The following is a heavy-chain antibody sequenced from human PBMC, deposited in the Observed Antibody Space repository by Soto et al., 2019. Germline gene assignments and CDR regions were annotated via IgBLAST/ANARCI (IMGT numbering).Heavy chain of an antibody. CDR2: IWYDGSNK. Sequence: QVQLVESGGGVVQPGRSLRLSCAASGFTFSSYGMHWVRQAPGKGLEWVAVIWYDGSNKYYADSVKGRFTISRDNSKNTLYLQMNSLRAEDKAVYYCARDSSSSGVLGYWGQGTLVTVSS. V-gene: IGHV3-33*01. D-gene: IGHD6-6*01. J-gene: IGHJ4*02. CDR3: ARDSSSSGVLGY. CDR1: GFTFSSYG.